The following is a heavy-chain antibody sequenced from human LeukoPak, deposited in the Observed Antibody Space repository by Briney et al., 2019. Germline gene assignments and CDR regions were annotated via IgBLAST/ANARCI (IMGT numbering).Heavy chain of an antibody. D-gene: IGHD3-9*01. J-gene: IGHJ4*02. CDR3: AKDPPGYHIDRFFDY. Sequence: GGPLRLSCAASGFTFSSYAMSWLRHAPGEGEEWVSAISGSGGSTYYADSVKGRFTISRDNSKNALYLQMNSLRAEDTAVYYCAKDPPGYHIDRFFDYWGQGTLVTVSS. CDR2: ISGSGGST. V-gene: IGHV3-23*01. CDR1: GFTFSSYA.